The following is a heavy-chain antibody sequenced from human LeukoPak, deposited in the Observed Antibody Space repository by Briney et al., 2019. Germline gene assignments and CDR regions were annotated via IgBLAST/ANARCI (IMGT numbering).Heavy chain of an antibody. V-gene: IGHV1-18*01. CDR2: INTYNGNT. CDR3: AREQKSIGSYFNY. CDR1: GYTFTSYD. D-gene: IGHD1-26*01. J-gene: IGHJ4*02. Sequence: GASEKVSCKASGYTFTSYDISWVRQAPGQGLEWMGWINTYNGNTHYPQKLQGRVTMTTDTSTSTAYMELRNLRSDDTAVYYCAREQKSIGSYFNYWGQGTLVT.